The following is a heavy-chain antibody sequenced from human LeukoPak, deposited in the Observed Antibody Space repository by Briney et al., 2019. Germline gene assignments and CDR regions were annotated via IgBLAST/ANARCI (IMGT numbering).Heavy chain of an antibody. J-gene: IGHJ4*02. V-gene: IGHV4-59*01. CDR2: IYYRGST. CDR1: GGSISGYY. CDR3: ARDQGSAAGRLLDY. D-gene: IGHD6-13*01. Sequence: SETLSLTCTVSGGSISGYYWSWIRQPPGKGLEWIGYIYYRGSTNYNPSLKSRVTISVDTSKSQFSLKLSSVTAADTAIYYCARDQGSAAGRLLDYWGQGTLVTVSS.